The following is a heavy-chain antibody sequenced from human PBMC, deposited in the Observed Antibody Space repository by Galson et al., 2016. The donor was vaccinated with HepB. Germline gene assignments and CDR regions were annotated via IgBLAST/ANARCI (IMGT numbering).Heavy chain of an antibody. J-gene: IGHJ5*02. D-gene: IGHD3-3*01. CDR2: IKQDGSGK. CDR3: ARGWDDFWSAGRFDP. V-gene: IGHV3-7*01. Sequence: SLRLSCAASGFTFNSYWMSWVRRAPGKGLEWVANIKQDGSGKYYVDSVKGRFTISRDIARNSLYLQMNSLRAEDTAVYYCARGWDDFWSAGRFDPGGQGTLVTVSS. CDR1: GFTFNSYW.